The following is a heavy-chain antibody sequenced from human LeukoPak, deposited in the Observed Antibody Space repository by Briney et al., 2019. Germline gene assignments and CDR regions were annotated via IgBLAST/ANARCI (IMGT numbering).Heavy chain of an antibody. CDR2: IYESGST. V-gene: IGHV4-38-2*02. J-gene: IGHJ4*02. CDR1: GYSISSGYY. D-gene: IGHD1-7*01. Sequence: RASKTLSLTCTVSGYSISSGYYWGWIRQPPGKGLEWIGSIYESGSTYYNPSLKSRVTISVDTSKNQFSLKLTSVTAADTAVYYCARSGGTWIYNYWGQGTLVTVSS. CDR3: ARSGGTWIYNY.